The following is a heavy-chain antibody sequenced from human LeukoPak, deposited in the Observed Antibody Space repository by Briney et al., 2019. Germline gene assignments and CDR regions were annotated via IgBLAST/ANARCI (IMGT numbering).Heavy chain of an antibody. D-gene: IGHD3-10*01. CDR1: GGSISNSDYY. V-gene: IGHV4-39*01. CDR3: ARQGSYYGSGSWGDY. CDR2: IFDSGSS. J-gene: IGHJ4*02. Sequence: SETLSLTCTVSGGSISNSDYYWGWIRQSPGKGLEWIGSIFDSGSSYYNPSLKSRVTISVDTSKNQFSLKLSSVTAADTAVYYCARQGSYYGSGSWGDYWGQGTLVAVSS.